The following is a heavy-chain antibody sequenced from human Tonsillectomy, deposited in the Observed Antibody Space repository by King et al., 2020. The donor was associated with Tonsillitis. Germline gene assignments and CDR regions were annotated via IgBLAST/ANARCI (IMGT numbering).Heavy chain of an antibody. J-gene: IGHJ4*02. V-gene: IGHV2-26*01. CDR2: IFSNDEK. D-gene: IGHD3-3*01. CDR3: ARTNTGFYDFWGVYYLLDY. Sequence: TLKESGPVLVKPTETLTLTCTVSGFSLSNARMGVSWIRQPPGKALEWLAHIFSNDEKSYSTSLKSRLTISKDTSKSQVVLTMTNMDPVDTATYYCARTNTGFYDFWGVYYLLDYGGQGPLAPVPS. CDR1: GFSLSNARMG.